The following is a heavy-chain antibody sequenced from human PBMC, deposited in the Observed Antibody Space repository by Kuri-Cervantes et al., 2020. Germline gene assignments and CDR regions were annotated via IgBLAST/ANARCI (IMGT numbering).Heavy chain of an antibody. D-gene: IGHD6-13*01. Sequence: ASVKVSCKASGYTFTSYDINWVRQATGQGLEWMGWMNPNSGNTGYAQKFQGRVTMTRDTSTSTAYMELSRLRSDDTAVYYCARGPLYSSSWSVDYWGQGTLVTVSS. CDR3: ARGPLYSSSWSVDY. V-gene: IGHV1-8*01. CDR1: GYTFTSYD. CDR2: MNPNSGNT. J-gene: IGHJ4*02.